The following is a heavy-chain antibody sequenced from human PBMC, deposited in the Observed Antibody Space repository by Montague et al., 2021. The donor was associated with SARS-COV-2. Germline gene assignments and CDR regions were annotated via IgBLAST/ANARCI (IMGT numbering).Heavy chain of an antibody. J-gene: IGHJ6*02. D-gene: IGHD5-12*01. Sequence: FPRLSCAASGFTVSTNYMSWVRQAPGKGLEWISVIYSGGDTYYADSVKGRFTISRDNSKNTLYLQMNSLRAEDTAVYYCGRGGGLRNYGMDVWGQGTTVTVSS. V-gene: IGHV3-53*01. CDR3: GRGGGLRNYGMDV. CDR2: IYSGGDT. CDR1: GFTVSTNY.